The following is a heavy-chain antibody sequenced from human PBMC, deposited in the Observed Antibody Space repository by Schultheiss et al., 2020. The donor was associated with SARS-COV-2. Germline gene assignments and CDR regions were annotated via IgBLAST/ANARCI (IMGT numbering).Heavy chain of an antibody. Sequence: GGSLRLSCAASGLTFSTYGMHWVRQAPGKGLEWVSAISGSGGSTYYADSVKGRFTISRDNSKNTLYLQMNSLRAEDTAVYYCANGAARPGHYYYGMDVWGQGTTVTVSS. CDR1: GLTFSTYG. V-gene: IGHV3-23*01. J-gene: IGHJ6*02. CDR3: ANGAARPGHYYYGMDV. CDR2: ISGSGGST. D-gene: IGHD6-6*01.